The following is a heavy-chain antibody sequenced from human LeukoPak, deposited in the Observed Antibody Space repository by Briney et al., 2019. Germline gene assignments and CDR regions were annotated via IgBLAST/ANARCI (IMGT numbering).Heavy chain of an antibody. Sequence: SQTLSLTCTVSGGSISSGGYYWSWIRQHPGKGLEWIGYIYYSGSTYYNLSLNSRLIISVDTSKNQFSLKLSSVTAADTAVYYCARGAPGVADWFDPWGQGTLVTVSS. CDR2: IYYSGST. CDR3: ARGAPGVADWFDP. D-gene: IGHD6-19*01. V-gene: IGHV4-31*03. J-gene: IGHJ5*02. CDR1: GGSISSGGYY.